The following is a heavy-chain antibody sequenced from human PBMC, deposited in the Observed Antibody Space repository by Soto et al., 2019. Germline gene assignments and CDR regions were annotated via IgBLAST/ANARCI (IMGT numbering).Heavy chain of an antibody. D-gene: IGHD1-7*01. V-gene: IGHV1-69*13. CDR3: ARELGCNWNYDV. CDR1: GGTLSNSA. J-gene: IGHJ3*01. CDR2: ITPIFGTA. Sequence: SVKVSCKASGGTLSNSAISWVRQAPGQGLEWMGGITPIFGTANYAQKFQGRVTLTADESTSTAYMELSGLRSEDTAVYYCARELGCNWNYDVWGQGTMVTVSS.